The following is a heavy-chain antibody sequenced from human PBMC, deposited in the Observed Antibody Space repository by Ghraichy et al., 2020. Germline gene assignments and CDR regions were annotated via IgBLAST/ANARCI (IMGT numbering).Heavy chain of an antibody. J-gene: IGHJ4*02. CDR3: AREHYGSSSGFDS. V-gene: IGHV3-11*01. D-gene: IGHD6-6*01. CDR1: GFTFSDYY. Sequence: GGSLRLSCAASGFTFSDYYMNWIRQAPGKGLEWISSISSSSTTIYYADSMKGRFTISRDNAKNSLYLQMKSLRAEDTAVYYCAREHYGSSSGFDSWGQGTLVTLSS. CDR2: ISSSSTTI.